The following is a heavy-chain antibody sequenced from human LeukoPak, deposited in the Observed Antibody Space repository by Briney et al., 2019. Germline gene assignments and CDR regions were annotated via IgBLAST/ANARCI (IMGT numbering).Heavy chain of an antibody. Sequence: SETLSLTCTVSGGSISIYYWSWIRQPPGKGLEWIGYIYYSGSTNYNPSLKSRVTISVDTSKNQFSLKLSSVTAADTAVYYCASPTVTDHDAFDIWGQGTMVTVSS. J-gene: IGHJ3*02. CDR1: GGSISIYY. D-gene: IGHD4-17*01. CDR3: ASPTVTDHDAFDI. V-gene: IGHV4-59*01. CDR2: IYYSGST.